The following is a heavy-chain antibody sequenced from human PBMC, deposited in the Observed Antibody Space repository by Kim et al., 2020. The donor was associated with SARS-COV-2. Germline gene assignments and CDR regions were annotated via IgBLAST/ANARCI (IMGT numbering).Heavy chain of an antibody. Sequence: GGSLRLSCAASGFTFSSYWMSWVRQAPGKGLEWVANIKQDGSEKYYVDSVKGRFTISRDNAKNSLYLQMNSLRAEDTAVYYCARLRSGPAVFFDYWGQGTLVTVSS. CDR1: GFTFSSYW. CDR3: ARLRSGPAVFFDY. D-gene: IGHD2-2*01. CDR2: IKQDGSEK. J-gene: IGHJ4*02. V-gene: IGHV3-7*03.